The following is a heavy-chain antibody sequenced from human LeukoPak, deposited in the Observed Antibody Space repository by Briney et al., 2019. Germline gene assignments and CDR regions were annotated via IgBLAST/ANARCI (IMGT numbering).Heavy chain of an antibody. D-gene: IGHD5-24*01. V-gene: IGHV4-34*01. CDR2: INHSGST. CDR3: GRRSGRDGYNSD. J-gene: IGHJ4*02. Sequence: SETLSLTCTVSGGSISNYYWSWIRQPPGKGLEWIGEINHSGSTNCNPSLKSRVTISVDTSKNQFSLKLSSVTAADTAAYYCGRRSGRDGYNSDWGQGTLVTVSS. CDR1: GGSISNYY.